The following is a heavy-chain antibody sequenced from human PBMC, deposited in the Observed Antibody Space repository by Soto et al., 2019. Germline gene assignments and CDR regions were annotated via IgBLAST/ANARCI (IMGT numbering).Heavy chain of an antibody. CDR2: INHVGGT. V-gene: IGHV4-34*01. CDR3: VRIRYQLPSSVLWLDP. J-gene: IGHJ5*02. Sequence: SETLSLTCAVYGGFLSESYWTWIRQPPGKGLEWIGEINHVGGTNYNPSLKSRVTMSVDTSQNQFSLRPISVTAADTAMYFCVRIRYQLPSSVLWLDPWGQGTPVTVSS. D-gene: IGHD3-16*01. CDR1: GGFLSESY.